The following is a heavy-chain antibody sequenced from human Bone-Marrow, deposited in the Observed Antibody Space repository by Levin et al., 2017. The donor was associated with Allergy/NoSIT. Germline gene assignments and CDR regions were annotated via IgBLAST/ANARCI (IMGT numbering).Heavy chain of an antibody. CDR1: GIPFRDYS. J-gene: IGHJ4*02. CDR3: ASDQYYGSGSYIY. Sequence: GGSLRLSCAASGIPFRDYSMNWVRQAPGRGLEWVSSISSRSTYINYAASVQGRFTISRDNAQNSVFLQMNSLRAEDTAIYFCASDQYYGSGSYIYWGRGTLVAVSS. CDR2: ISSRSTYI. V-gene: IGHV3-21*01. D-gene: IGHD3-10*01.